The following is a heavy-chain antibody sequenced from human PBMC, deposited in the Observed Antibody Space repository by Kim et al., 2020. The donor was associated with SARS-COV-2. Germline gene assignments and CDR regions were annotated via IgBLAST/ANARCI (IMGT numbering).Heavy chain of an antibody. CDR3: ARDRVPHPPHYGMDV. CDR2: INSDGSST. J-gene: IGHJ6*02. V-gene: IGHV3-74*01. D-gene: IGHD2-2*01. CDR1: GFTFSSYW. Sequence: GGSMRLSCAASGFTFSSYWMHWVRQAPGKGLVCVSRINSDGSSTSYADSVKGRFTISRDNAKNTLYLQMNSLRAEDTAVYYCARDRVPHPPHYGMDVWGQGTTVTVAS.